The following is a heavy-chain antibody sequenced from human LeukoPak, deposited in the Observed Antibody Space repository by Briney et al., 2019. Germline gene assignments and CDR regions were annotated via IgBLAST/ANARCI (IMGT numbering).Heavy chain of an antibody. CDR3: ARGGINYYGSGSYQDY. J-gene: IGHJ4*02. D-gene: IGHD3-10*01. CDR1: GFTFSSYG. V-gene: IGHV3-30*03. Sequence: GRSLRLSCAASGFTFSSYGMHWVRQAPGKGLEWVAVISYDGSNKYYADSVKGRFTISRDNSKNTLYLQMNSLRAEDTAVYYCARGGINYYGSGSYQDYWGQGTLVTVSS. CDR2: ISYDGSNK.